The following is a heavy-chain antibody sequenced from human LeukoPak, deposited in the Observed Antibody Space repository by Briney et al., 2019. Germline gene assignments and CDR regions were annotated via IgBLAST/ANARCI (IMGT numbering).Heavy chain of an antibody. V-gene: IGHV4-30-4*08. J-gene: IGHJ3*02. CDR2: IYYSGST. D-gene: IGHD3-10*01. CDR1: GGSITSGDYY. Sequence: SQTLSLTCTVSGGSITSGDYYWSWIRQPPGKGLEWIGYIYYSGSTYYDPSLKSRVSISVDTSKNQFSLKLSSVTAADTAVYYCARSNPPMVRGPVDAFDIWGQGTMVTVSS. CDR3: ARSNPPMVRGPVDAFDI.